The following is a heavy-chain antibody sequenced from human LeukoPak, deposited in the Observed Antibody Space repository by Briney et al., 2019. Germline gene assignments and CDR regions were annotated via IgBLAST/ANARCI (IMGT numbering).Heavy chain of an antibody. V-gene: IGHV4-39*01. CDR3: AGLTIFGVDFDY. J-gene: IGHJ4*02. D-gene: IGHD3-3*01. CDR1: GFTFSSYW. Sequence: PGGSLRLSCAASGFTFSSYWMSWVRQAPGKGLEWIGSIYYSGSTYYNPSLKSRVTISVDTSKNQFSLKLSSVTAADTAVYYCAGLTIFGVDFDYWGQGTLVTVSS. CDR2: IYYSGST.